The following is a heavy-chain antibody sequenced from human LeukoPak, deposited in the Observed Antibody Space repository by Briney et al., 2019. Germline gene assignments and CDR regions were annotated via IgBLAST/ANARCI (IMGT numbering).Heavy chain of an antibody. V-gene: IGHV3-23*01. J-gene: IGHJ4*02. CDR3: ANGQLWTPSH. D-gene: IGHD5-18*01. CDR1: GFTFSNYA. CDR2: IGGRGINT. Sequence: PGGSLRLSCAGSGFTFSNYAMIWVRQAPRRGLEWVSAIGGRGINTFYADSVKGRFTISRDNSKNTLYLQMNSLRAEDTAVYYCANGQLWTPSHWGQGALVTVSS.